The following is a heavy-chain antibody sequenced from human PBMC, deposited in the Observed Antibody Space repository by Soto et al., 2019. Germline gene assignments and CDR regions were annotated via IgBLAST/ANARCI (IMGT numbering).Heavy chain of an antibody. J-gene: IGHJ4*02. CDR2: ISGNSQYI. V-gene: IGHV3-21*01. CDR3: ARDPSYYGSGSYCYYGY. CDR1: GFTFSIFS. D-gene: IGHD3-10*01. Sequence: PGGSLRLSCAASGFTFSIFSMTWLRQPTGKGLEFVSSISGNSQYISYADSVTGRGTLSLDNAKNSRYLQMNSHNAEHTGVSFCARDPSYYGSGSYCYYGYWGKGARVT.